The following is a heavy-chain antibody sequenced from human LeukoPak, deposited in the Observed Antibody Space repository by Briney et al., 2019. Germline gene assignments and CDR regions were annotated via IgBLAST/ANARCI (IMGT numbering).Heavy chain of an antibody. Sequence: SETLSLTCAVYGGSFSGYYWSWIRQPPGKGLEWIGEINHSGSTNYNPSLKSRVTISVDTSKNQFSLKLSSVTAADTAVYYCARAVGGYSSSWGFDPWGQGTLVTVSS. D-gene: IGHD6-13*01. J-gene: IGHJ5*02. CDR2: INHSGST. V-gene: IGHV4-34*01. CDR3: ARAVGGYSSSWGFDP. CDR1: GGSFSGYY.